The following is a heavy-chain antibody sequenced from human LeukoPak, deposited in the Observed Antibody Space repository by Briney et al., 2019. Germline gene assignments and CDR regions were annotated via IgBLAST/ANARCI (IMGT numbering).Heavy chain of an antibody. CDR3: ARRNDYGDPSYYYGMDV. J-gene: IGHJ6*04. CDR1: GFTFSSYA. Sequence: GGSLRLSCAASGFTFSSYAMHWVRQAPGKGLEWVAVISYDGSNKYYADSVKGRFTISRDNSKNTLYLQMNSLRAEDTAVYYCARRNDYGDPSYYYGMDVWGKGTTVTVSS. V-gene: IGHV3-30*04. CDR2: ISYDGSNK. D-gene: IGHD4-17*01.